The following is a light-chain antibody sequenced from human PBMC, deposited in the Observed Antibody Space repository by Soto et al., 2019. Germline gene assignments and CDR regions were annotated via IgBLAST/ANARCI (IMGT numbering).Light chain of an antibody. V-gene: IGLV1-40*01. CDR1: SSNIGAGYD. Sequence: QSVLAQPPSVSGAPGQKVTISCTGSSSNIGAGYDLHWYQQLPGTAPKLLLYGNINRPSGVPDRFSGSKSDTSASLAITGLQAEDEADYYCQSYDTSLSAYVFGTGTKVTVL. CDR3: QSYDTSLSAYV. CDR2: GNI. J-gene: IGLJ1*01.